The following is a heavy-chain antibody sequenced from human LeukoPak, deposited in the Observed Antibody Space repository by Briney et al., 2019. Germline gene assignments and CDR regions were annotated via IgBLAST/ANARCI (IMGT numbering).Heavy chain of an antibody. V-gene: IGHV3-48*04. CDR2: ISSSSSTI. D-gene: IGHD6-13*01. Sequence: GGSLRLSCAASGFTFSSYSMNWVRQAPGKGLEWVSYISSSSSTIYYADSVKGRFTISRDNAKNSLYLQMNSLRAEDTAVYYCAKEETAAGTSGYFDYWGQGTLVTASS. CDR1: GFTFSSYS. J-gene: IGHJ4*02. CDR3: AKEETAAGTSGYFDY.